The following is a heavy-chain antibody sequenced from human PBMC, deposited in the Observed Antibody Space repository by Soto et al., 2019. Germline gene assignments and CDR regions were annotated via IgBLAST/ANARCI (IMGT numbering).Heavy chain of an antibody. Sequence: QVQLVQSGAEVKKPGSSVKVSCKASGGTFSSYTISWVRQAPGQGLEWMGRIIPILGIANYAQKFQGRVTSTADKSTSTAYMELSSLRAEDTAVYYCASLMSSGYYYGMEVWGQGTTVTVSS. D-gene: IGHD3-10*01. J-gene: IGHJ6*02. CDR1: GGTFSSYT. V-gene: IGHV1-69*02. CDR2: IIPILGIA. CDR3: ASLMSSGYYYGMEV.